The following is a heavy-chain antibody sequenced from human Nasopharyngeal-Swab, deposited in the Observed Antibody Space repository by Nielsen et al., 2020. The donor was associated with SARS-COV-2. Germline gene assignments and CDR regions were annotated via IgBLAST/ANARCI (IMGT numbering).Heavy chain of an antibody. J-gene: IGHJ5*02. D-gene: IGHD6-25*01. CDR2: INPNSGGT. Sequence: WVRQAPGQGLEWMGWINPNSGGTNYAQKFQGRVTMTRDTSISTAYMELSRLRSDDTAVYYCARERQRANWFDPWGQGTLVTVSS. CDR3: ARERQRANWFDP. V-gene: IGHV1-2*02.